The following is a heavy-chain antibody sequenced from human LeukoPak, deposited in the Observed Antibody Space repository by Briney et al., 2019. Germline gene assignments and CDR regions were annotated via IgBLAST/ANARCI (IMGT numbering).Heavy chain of an antibody. V-gene: IGHV3-23*01. J-gene: IGHJ4*02. CDR2: ISGSGGST. CDR1: GFTFSSYA. D-gene: IGHD6-19*01. Sequence: GGSLRLSCAASGFTFSSYAMTWVRQAPGKGLEWVSAISGSGGSTYYADSVKGRFTISRDNSKNMLHLQMNSLRAEDTAVYYCAKDVIGVAAPDYWGQGTLVTVSS. CDR3: AKDVIGVAAPDY.